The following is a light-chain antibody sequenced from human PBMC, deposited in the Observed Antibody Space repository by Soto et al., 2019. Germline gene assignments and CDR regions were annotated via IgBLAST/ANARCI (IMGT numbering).Light chain of an antibody. CDR3: QQSYSTLRGT. V-gene: IGKV1-39*01. Sequence: DVQMTQSPSSLSASVGDRVTITCRASQNINNYLNWYQQKPGKAPKLLIYAASGLQSGVPSRFSGSGSGTDFTLPISSLQPEDFATYYCQQSYSTLRGTFGQGTKVEIK. CDR2: AAS. CDR1: QNINNY. J-gene: IGKJ1*01.